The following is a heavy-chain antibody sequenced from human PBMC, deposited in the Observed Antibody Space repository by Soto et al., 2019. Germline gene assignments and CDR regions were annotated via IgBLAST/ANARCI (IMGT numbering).Heavy chain of an antibody. J-gene: IGHJ3*02. CDR1: GYSFTSYS. D-gene: IGHD4-17*01. Sequence: PGESLKIFGKGSGYSFTSYSIGWVRQMPGKGLEWMGIIYPGDSDTRYSPSFQGQVTISADKSISTAYLQWSSLKASDTAMYYCASPALISDYGDPGDAFDIWGQGTMVTVSS. CDR3: ASPALISDYGDPGDAFDI. V-gene: IGHV5-51*01. CDR2: IYPGDSDT.